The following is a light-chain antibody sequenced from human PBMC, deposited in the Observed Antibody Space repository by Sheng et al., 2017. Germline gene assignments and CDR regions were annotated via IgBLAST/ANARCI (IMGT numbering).Light chain of an antibody. Sequence: EIVLTQSPGTLSLSPGERATLSCKASQDVSTAYLAWYQQKPGQSPRLLIYGASDRAAGIPDRFSASASETDFTLTISRVEPEDFAVYYCQQYDQTPRTFGQGTKVE. CDR2: GAS. CDR1: QDVSTAY. V-gene: IGKV3-20*01. J-gene: IGKJ1*01. CDR3: QQYDQTPRT.